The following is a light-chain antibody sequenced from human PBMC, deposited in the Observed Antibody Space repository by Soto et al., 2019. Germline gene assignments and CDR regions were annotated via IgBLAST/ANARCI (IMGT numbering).Light chain of an antibody. Sequence: DLQITQSAYTVSASVRDRVTITCRASQSVTTCLAWYQQKPVKAPKLLIYKASNLESGLPSRFTGSGSGTEFTLTISSLQSDDFATYYCQPYSTYPITFGPGTRLEIK. CDR1: QSVTTC. J-gene: IGKJ5*01. CDR3: QPYSTYPIT. CDR2: KAS. V-gene: IGKV1-5*03.